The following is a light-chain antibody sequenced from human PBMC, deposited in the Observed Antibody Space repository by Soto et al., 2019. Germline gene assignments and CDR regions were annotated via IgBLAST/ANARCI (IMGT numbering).Light chain of an antibody. CDR2: EVT. CDR3: SSSTSSNTVV. V-gene: IGLV2-14*01. CDR1: SSDVGGYNY. J-gene: IGLJ2*01. Sequence: QSVLTQPASVSGSPGQSITISCTGTSSDVGGYNYVSWYQQHPGKAPKLIIYEVTNRPSGVSNRFSGSKSGNTASLTISGLQTEDEADYYCSSSTSSNTVVFGGGTKLTVL.